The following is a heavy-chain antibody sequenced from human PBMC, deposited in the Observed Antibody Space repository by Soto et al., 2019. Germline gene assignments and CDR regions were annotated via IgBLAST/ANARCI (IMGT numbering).Heavy chain of an antibody. J-gene: IGHJ6*02. CDR2: IDPSDSYT. V-gene: IGHV5-10-1*01. D-gene: IGHD6-13*01. CDR3: ARHTYSSSWDYYYGMDV. Sequence: PGESLKISCKGSVYSFTSYWISWVRQMPGKGLEWMGRIDPSDSYTNYSPSFQGHVTISADKSISTAYLQWSSLKASDTAMYYCARHTYSSSWDYYYGMDVWGQGTTVTVSS. CDR1: VYSFTSYW.